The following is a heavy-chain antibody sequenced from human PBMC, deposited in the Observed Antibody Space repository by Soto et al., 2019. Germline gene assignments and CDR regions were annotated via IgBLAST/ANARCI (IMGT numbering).Heavy chain of an antibody. D-gene: IGHD3-22*01. Sequence: SETLSLTCTVSGGSISSGDYYWSWIRQRPGKGLEWIGHIHYSGSTYYNPSLKSRVTISVDTSKNQFSLKLSSVTAADTAVYYCATYDSSDYYSGSPIGWFDPWGQGTLVTVSS. J-gene: IGHJ5*02. CDR3: ATYDSSDYYSGSPIGWFDP. V-gene: IGHV4-31*03. CDR1: GGSISSGDYY. CDR2: IHYSGST.